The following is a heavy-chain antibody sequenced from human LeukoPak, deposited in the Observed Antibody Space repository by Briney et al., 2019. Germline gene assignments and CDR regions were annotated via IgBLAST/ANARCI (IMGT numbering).Heavy chain of an antibody. CDR1: GFTFSSYS. CDR2: ISSSSSYI. D-gene: IGHD2-2*01. CDR3: ASPNPSNCSSTSCYFY. Sequence: GSLRLSCAASGFTFSSYSMNWVRQAPGKGLEWVSSISSSSSYIYYADSVKGRFTISRDNAKNSLYLQMNSLRAEDTAVYYCASPNPSNCSSTSCYFYWGQGTLVTVSS. V-gene: IGHV3-21*01. J-gene: IGHJ4*02.